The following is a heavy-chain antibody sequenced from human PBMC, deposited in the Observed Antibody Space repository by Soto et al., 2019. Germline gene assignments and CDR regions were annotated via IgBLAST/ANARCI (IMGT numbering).Heavy chain of an antibody. CDR1: GYTFTSYD. V-gene: IGHV1-8*01. Sequence: ASVKVSCKASGYTFTSYDINWVRRATGQGLEWMGRMDPNSGNTGFAQKFQGRVTMTRNTSMSTAYMELSSLRSEDTAVYYCARGEADYGEYDAFDIWGQGTMVTVSS. D-gene: IGHD4-17*01. CDR2: MDPNSGNT. CDR3: ARGEADYGEYDAFDI. J-gene: IGHJ3*02.